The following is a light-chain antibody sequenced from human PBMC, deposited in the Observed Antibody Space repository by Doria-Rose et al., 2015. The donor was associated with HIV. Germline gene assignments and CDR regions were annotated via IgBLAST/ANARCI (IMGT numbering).Light chain of an antibody. Sequence: GTSSDLGGHNYVSWYQHHPGKAPKLIIYEVSNRPSGVSHRFSGSKSGNTASLAISGLQAEDEADYYCSSYATSGTLIVFGTGTKVTVL. J-gene: IGLJ1*01. V-gene: IGLV2-14*01. CDR2: EVS. CDR3: SSYATSGTLIV. CDR1: SSDLGGHNY.